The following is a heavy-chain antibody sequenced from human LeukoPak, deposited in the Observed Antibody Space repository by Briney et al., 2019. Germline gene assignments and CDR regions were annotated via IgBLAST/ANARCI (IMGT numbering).Heavy chain of an antibody. CDR2: IYYSGST. CDR3: ARHSRLDKSSLSWADY. D-gene: IGHD2-2*03. J-gene: IGHJ4*02. Sequence: PSETLSLTCTVSGGSISSYYWSWIRQPPGRGLEWIGYIYYSGSTNYNPSLKSRVTISVDTSENQFSLQLSSVTAADTAVYYCARHSRLDKSSLSWADYWGQGTLVTVSS. V-gene: IGHV4-59*08. CDR1: GGSISSYY.